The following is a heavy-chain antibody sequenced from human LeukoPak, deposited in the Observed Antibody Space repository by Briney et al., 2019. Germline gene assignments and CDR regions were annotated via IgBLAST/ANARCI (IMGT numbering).Heavy chain of an antibody. CDR2: IKKDGSEK. J-gene: IGHJ6*04. CDR1: GLTFSSYG. CDR3: AELGITMIGGV. Sequence: PGGSLRLSCAASGLTFSSYGMHWVRQAPGKGLEWVANIKKDGSEKYYVDSVKGRFTISRDNAKTSLYLQMNSLRAEDTAVYYCAELGITMIGGVWGKGTTVTISS. V-gene: IGHV3-7*01. D-gene: IGHD3-10*02.